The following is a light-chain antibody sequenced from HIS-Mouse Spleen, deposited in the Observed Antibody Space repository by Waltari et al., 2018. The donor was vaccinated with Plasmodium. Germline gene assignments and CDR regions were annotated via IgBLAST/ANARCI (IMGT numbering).Light chain of an antibody. CDR1: QSVSSY. V-gene: IGKV3-11*01. J-gene: IGKJ2*01. CDR3: QQRSNWPPGYT. Sequence: EIVLTQSPATLSLSPGERATLPCRARQSVSSYLAWSQQKPGQAPRPLIHDASNRATGIPARFSGSGSGTDFTLTISSLEPEDFAVYYCQQRSNWPPGYTFGQGTKLEIK. CDR2: DAS.